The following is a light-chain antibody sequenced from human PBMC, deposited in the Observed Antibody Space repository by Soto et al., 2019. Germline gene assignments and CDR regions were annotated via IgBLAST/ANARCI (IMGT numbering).Light chain of an antibody. J-gene: IGKJ3*01. CDR3: QHYDNLPPFT. CDR1: QDIRKY. V-gene: IGKV1-33*01. CDR2: AAS. Sequence: DIQMTQSPSSLSASVGDRVTITCQARQDIRKYLNWYQQKPGRAPKLLIYAASNLETGDPSSFSGSGSGTDFTITISSLQPEDIATYFCQHYDNLPPFTFGPGPKVAIK.